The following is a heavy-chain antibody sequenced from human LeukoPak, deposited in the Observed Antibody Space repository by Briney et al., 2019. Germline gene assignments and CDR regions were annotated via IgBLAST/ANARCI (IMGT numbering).Heavy chain of an antibody. CDR2: IIPIFGTA. D-gene: IGHD6-13*01. Sequence: ASVKVSCKASGGTFSSYTISWVRQAPGQGLEWMGKIIPIFGTANYAQKFQGRVTITADESTSTAYMELSSLRSEDTAVYYCARDRGIAAAGWYFDLWGRGTLVTVSS. J-gene: IGHJ2*01. CDR1: GGTFSSYT. CDR3: ARDRGIAAAGWYFDL. V-gene: IGHV1-69*13.